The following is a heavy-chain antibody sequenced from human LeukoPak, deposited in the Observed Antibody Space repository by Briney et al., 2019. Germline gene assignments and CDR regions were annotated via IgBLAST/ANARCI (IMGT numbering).Heavy chain of an antibody. CDR3: ARADWAGWFDP. V-gene: IGHV4-61*01. J-gene: IGHJ5*02. CDR1: GYSISSGYY. CDR2: IYYSGST. Sequence: PSETLSLTCTVSGYSISSGYYWGWIRQPPGKGLEWIGYIYYSGSTNYNPSLKSRVTISVDTSKNQFSLKLSSVTAADTAVYYCARADWAGWFDPWGQGTLVTVSS. D-gene: IGHD2-21*01.